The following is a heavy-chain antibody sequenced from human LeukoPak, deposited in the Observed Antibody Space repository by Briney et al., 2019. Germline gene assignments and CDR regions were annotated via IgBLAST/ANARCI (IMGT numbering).Heavy chain of an antibody. D-gene: IGHD6-6*01. CDR3: ANEVRPNDY. CDR1: DFTFDSYA. CDR2: ISGSGDGT. J-gene: IGHJ4*02. V-gene: IGHV3-23*01. Sequence: GGSLRLSCAASDFTFDSYAMSWVRQAPGKGLEWVSSISGSGDGTACIDSVKGRFTISRDNSKNTLYLQMDSLRVEDTALYYCANEVRPNDYWGQGTLVTVSS.